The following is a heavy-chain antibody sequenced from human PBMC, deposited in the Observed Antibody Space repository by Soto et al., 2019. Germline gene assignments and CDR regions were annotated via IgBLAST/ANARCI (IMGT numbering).Heavy chain of an antibody. J-gene: IGHJ3*02. V-gene: IGHV3-21*01. D-gene: IGHD1-26*01. Sequence: EVQLVESGGGLVKPGGSLRLSCAASGFTFSTYSMNWVRQAPGKGLEWVSSISSSGSYTYYADSVKGRFTISRDNAKNSLNLQRNGLRAEERVGYYGAGGFYSGGGGSFDIWGQGTMVTVSS. CDR2: ISSSGSYT. CDR3: AGGFYSGGGGSFDI. CDR1: GFTFSTYS.